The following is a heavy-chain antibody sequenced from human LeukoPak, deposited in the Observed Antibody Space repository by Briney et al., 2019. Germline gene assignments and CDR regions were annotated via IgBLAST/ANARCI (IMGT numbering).Heavy chain of an antibody. CDR2: IVYDGRNK. Sequence: GGSLRLSCAASGFTFSNYAMHWVRQAPGKGLEWVAVIVYDGRNKYYADSVKGRFTISRDNSKNTLYLQMNSLRAEDTAVYYCAKGRRSGYSAFYYFDYWGQGTLVTVSS. CDR3: AKGRRSGYSAFYYFDY. V-gene: IGHV3-30*04. D-gene: IGHD3-22*01. CDR1: GFTFSNYA. J-gene: IGHJ4*02.